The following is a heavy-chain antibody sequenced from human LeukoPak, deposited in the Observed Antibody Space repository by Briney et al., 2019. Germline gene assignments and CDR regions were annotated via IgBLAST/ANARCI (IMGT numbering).Heavy chain of an antibody. V-gene: IGHV4-34*01. CDR1: GGSFSGYC. CDR2: INHSGST. J-gene: IGHJ5*02. CDR3: ARGRVTMIVVVPRTYNWFDP. Sequence: PSETLSLTCAVYGGSFSGYCWSWIRQPPGKGLEWIGEINHSGSTNYNPSLKSRVTISVDTSKNQFSLKLSSVTAADTAVYYCARGRVTMIVVVPRTYNWFDPWGQGTLVTVSS. D-gene: IGHD3-22*01.